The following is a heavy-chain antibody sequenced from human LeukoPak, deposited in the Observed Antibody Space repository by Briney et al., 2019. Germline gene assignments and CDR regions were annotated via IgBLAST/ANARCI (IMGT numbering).Heavy chain of an antibody. V-gene: IGHV4-34*01. J-gene: IGHJ4*02. CDR2: INHSGST. CDR1: GGSFSGYY. D-gene: IGHD6-19*01. CDR3: ARATRYSSGPAGY. Sequence: SETLSLTCAVYGGSFSGYYWSWIRQPPGKGLEWIGEINHSGSTDYNPSLKSRVTISVDTSKNQFSLKLSSVTAADTAVYYCARATRYSSGPAGYWGQGTLVTVSS.